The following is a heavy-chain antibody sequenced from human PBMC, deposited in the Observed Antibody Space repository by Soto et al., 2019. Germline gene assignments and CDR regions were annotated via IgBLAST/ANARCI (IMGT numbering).Heavy chain of an antibody. CDR2: ISAYNGNT. D-gene: IGHD1-1*01. CDR1: GYTFTSYG. V-gene: IGHV1-18*01. CDR3: ASFRRNNYYYGMDV. Sequence: ASVKVSCKASGYTFTSYGISWVRQAPGQGLEWMGWISAYNGNTNYAQKLQGRVTMTTDTSTSTAYMELRSLRSDDTAVYYCASFRRNNYYYGMDVWGQGTTVTVSS. J-gene: IGHJ6*02.